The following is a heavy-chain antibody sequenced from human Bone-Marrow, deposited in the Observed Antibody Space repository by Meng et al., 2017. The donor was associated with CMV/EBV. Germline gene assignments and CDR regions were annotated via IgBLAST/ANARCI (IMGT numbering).Heavy chain of an antibody. CDR3: ARSTGYCSGGSCSEPGYY. V-gene: IGHV5-51*01. CDR2: FYPGDSDI. Sequence: GESLKISCKGSGYSFTSYWIGWVRQMPGKGVEWMGIFYPGDSDIRYSPSFQGQVTISADKSISTAYLQWSSLKASDTAMYYCARSTGYCSGGSCSEPGYYWGQGTLVTVSS. D-gene: IGHD2-15*01. CDR1: GYSFTSYW. J-gene: IGHJ4*02.